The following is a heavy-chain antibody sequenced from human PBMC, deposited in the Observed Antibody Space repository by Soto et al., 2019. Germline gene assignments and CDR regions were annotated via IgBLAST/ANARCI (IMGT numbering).Heavy chain of an antibody. J-gene: IGHJ3*02. CDR3: ARSFTIFGVAGAFDI. Sequence: NPSETLSLTCTVSGGSISSGDYYWSWIRQPPGKGLEWIGYIYYSGSTYYNPSLKSRVTISVDTSKNQFSLKLSSVTAADTAVYYCARSFTIFGVAGAFDIWGQGTMVTVSS. V-gene: IGHV4-30-4*01. D-gene: IGHD3-3*01. CDR2: IYYSGST. CDR1: GGSISSGDYY.